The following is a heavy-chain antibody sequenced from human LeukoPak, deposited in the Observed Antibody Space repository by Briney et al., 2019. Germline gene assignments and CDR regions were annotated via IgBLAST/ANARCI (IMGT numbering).Heavy chain of an antibody. V-gene: IGHV4-34*01. Sequence: SETLSLTCAVYGGSFSGYYWSWIRQPPGKGLEWIGEINHSGSTNYNPSLKSRVTISVDTSKNQFSLKLSSVTAADTAVYYCARGGSITIFGGAGGWFDPWGQGTLVTVSS. CDR1: GGSFSGYY. CDR3: ARGGSITIFGGAGGWFDP. J-gene: IGHJ5*02. D-gene: IGHD3-3*01. CDR2: INHSGST.